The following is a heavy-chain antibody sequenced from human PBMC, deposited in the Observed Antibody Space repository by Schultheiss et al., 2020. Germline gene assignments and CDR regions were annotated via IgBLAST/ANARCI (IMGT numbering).Heavy chain of an antibody. V-gene: IGHV4-30-4*01. D-gene: IGHD2-8*01. Sequence: SETLSLTCTVSGGSISSGDYYWSWIRQPPGKGLEWIGYSYYSGSTYYNPSLKSRVTISVDTSKNQFSLKLSSVTAADTAVYYCARGDIVLMVYAPQYDYWGQGTLVIVYS. CDR2: SYYSGST. J-gene: IGHJ4*02. CDR1: GGSISSGDYY. CDR3: ARGDIVLMVYAPQYDY.